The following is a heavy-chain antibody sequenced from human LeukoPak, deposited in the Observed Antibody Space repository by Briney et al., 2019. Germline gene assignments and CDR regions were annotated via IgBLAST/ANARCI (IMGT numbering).Heavy chain of an antibody. D-gene: IGHD3-9*01. CDR1: GFTVSSNY. V-gene: IGHV3-66*02. CDR2: IYSGGST. CDR3: AKDAGDILTGYYAYYYYYMDV. J-gene: IGHJ6*03. Sequence: QSGGSLRLSCAASGFTVSSNYMSWVRQAPGKGLEWVSVIYSGGSTYYADSVKGRFTISRDNSKNTLYLQMNSLRAEDTAVYYCAKDAGDILTGYYAYYYYYMDVWGKGTTVTISS.